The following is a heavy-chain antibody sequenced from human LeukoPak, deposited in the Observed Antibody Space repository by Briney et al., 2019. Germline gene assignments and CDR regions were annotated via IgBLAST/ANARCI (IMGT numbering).Heavy chain of an antibody. CDR2: INPNNGGS. V-gene: IGHV1-2*02. CDR1: GYTFTGYY. D-gene: IGHD4-23*01. CDR3: ASGNSVWAAGTPAYYSDY. J-gene: IGHJ4*02. Sequence: GASVKVSCKASGYTFTGYYMHWVRQAPGQGLEWMAWINPNNGGSGSAQKFQGRVTMTRDTSISTAYMELSRLRSDDTAMYYCASGNSVWAAGTPAYYSDYWGQGTLVTVSS.